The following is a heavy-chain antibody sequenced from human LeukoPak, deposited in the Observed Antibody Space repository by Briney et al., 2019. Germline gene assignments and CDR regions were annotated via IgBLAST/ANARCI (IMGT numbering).Heavy chain of an antibody. J-gene: IGHJ4*02. CDR3: ARDWYFDY. Sequence: GGSLRLSCAASGFTFSSYGMHWVRQAPGKGLEWVAFIRYDGSNKYYADSVKGRFTISRDNSGDTLYLQMNSLRAEDTAVYYCARDWYFDYWGQGTLVTVSS. CDR1: GFTFSSYG. CDR2: IRYDGSNK. V-gene: IGHV3-30*02.